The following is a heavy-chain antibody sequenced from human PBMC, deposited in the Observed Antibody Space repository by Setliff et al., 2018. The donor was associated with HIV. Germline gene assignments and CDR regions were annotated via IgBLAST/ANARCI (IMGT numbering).Heavy chain of an antibody. D-gene: IGHD3-10*01. Sequence: GGSLRLSCAASGFTFSSYWMHWVRQAPGKGLEWVGFIRSKAYGGTTEYAASVKGRFTISRDDSKSIAYLQMNSLKTEDTAVYYCTTTMVRGVIIRPQFFDYWGQGTLVTVSS. J-gene: IGHJ4*02. V-gene: IGHV3-49*04. CDR3: TTTMVRGVIIRPQFFDY. CDR2: IRSKAYGGTT. CDR1: GFTFSSYW.